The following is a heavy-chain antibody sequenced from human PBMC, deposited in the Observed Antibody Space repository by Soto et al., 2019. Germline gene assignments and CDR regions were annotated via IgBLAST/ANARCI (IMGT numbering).Heavy chain of an antibody. J-gene: IGHJ4*02. CDR2: ISSDGSNT. D-gene: IGHD6-19*01. V-gene: IGHV3-74*01. CDR1: GFTFSNHY. Sequence: SVGSLRLSCVASGFTFSNHYMHWVRQAPGKGLVWVSRISSDGSNTRYADSVKGRFTISRDNAKNTLYLQMSSLRAEDTAVFYCARDPPYRSGWGQGTLVTVSS. CDR3: ARDPPYRSG.